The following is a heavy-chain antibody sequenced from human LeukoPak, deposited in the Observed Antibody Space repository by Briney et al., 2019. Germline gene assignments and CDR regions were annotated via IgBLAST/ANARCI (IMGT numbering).Heavy chain of an antibody. V-gene: IGHV1-18*01. CDR3: ARGVDYYDSSGYQY. Sequence: ASVKVSCKASGYTFTSYGISWVRQAPGQGLERMGWISAYNGNTNYAQKLQGRVTMTTDTSTSTAYMELRSLRSDDTAVYYCARGVDYYDSSGYQYWGQGTLVTVSS. CDR2: ISAYNGNT. D-gene: IGHD3-22*01. CDR1: GYTFTSYG. J-gene: IGHJ4*02.